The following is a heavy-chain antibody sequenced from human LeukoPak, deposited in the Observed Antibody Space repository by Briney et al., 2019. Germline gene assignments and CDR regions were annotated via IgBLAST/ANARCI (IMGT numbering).Heavy chain of an antibody. CDR2: VHLDGRT. V-gene: IGHV4-4*02. CDR3: AREGGFYRPLDY. D-gene: IGHD6-25*01. CDR1: GGSVTSTNW. J-gene: IGHJ4*02. Sequence: PSETLSLTCDVSGGSVTSTNWWTWFRQPPGKGLEWIGEVHLDGRTNYNPSLKSRLVMSADLPENHVSLKLTSVTAADTAVYYCAREGGFYRPLDYSGQGTLVTVSS.